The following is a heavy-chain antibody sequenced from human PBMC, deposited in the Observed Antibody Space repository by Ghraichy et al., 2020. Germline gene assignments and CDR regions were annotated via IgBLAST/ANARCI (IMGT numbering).Heavy chain of an antibody. CDR1: GGSFSGYY. J-gene: IGHJ4*02. V-gene: IGHV4-34*01. Sequence: SETLSLTCAVYGGSFSGYYWSWIRQPPGKGLEWIGEINHSGSTNYNPSLKSRVTISVDTSKNQFSLKLSSVTAADTAVYYCARDDYGDYWGQGTLVTVSS. CDR3: ARDDYGDY. CDR2: INHSGST.